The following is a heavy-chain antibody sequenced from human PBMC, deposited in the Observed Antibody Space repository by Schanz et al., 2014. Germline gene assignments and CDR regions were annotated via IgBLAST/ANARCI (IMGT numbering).Heavy chain of an antibody. CDR3: ARGPLGTSP. CDR2: VNPSVRGT. J-gene: IGHJ5*02. V-gene: IGHV1-46*01. Sequence: QVHLVQSGAEVKKPGASVKVSCKASGYNITSNDVTWVRQATGQGLEWMGIVNPSVRGTHFAREFQGRVTFTADKSTSTAYMELSSLKSEDTAVYYCARGPLGTSPWGQGTLVTVSS. D-gene: IGHD5-12*01. CDR1: GYNITSND.